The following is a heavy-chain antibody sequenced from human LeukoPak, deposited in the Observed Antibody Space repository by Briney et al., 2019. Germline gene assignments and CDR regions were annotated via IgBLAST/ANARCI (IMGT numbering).Heavy chain of an antibody. CDR1: GGSISSSSYY. CDR2: IYYSGST. D-gene: IGHD3-10*01. V-gene: IGHV4-39*07. CDR3: ARELYGSGSPDY. Sequence: SETLSLTCTASGGSISSSSYYWGWIRQPPGKGLEWIGSIYYSGSTYYNPSLKSRVTISVDTSKNQFSLKLSSVTAADTAVYYCARELYGSGSPDYWGQGTLVTVSS. J-gene: IGHJ4*02.